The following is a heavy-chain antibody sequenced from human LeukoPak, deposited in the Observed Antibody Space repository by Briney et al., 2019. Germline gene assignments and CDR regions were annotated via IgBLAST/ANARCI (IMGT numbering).Heavy chain of an antibody. CDR2: ISGSGGST. Sequence: PGGSLRLSCAASGFTFSDYYMSWIRQAPGKGLEWVSAISGSGGSTYYADSVKGRFTISTDNSKNTLYLQMNSLRAEVTAVYYCAKVAGYCTGGSCYGARDYWGQGNLVTVSS. J-gene: IGHJ4*02. D-gene: IGHD2-15*01. CDR1: GFTFSDYY. V-gene: IGHV3-23*01. CDR3: AKVAGYCTGGSCYGARDY.